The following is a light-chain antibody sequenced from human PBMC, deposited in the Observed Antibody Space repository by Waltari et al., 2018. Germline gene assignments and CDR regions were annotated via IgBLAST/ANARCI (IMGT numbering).Light chain of an antibody. Sequence: DIQMTQSPSTLSASVGDRVTITCRARQSVSKWLAWYQQKPGKAPKLLIYKTSSLESGVPSRFSGSGSGTEFTLTITSLQPEDFATYYCQQYNSDWTFGQGTKVEIK. CDR1: QSVSKW. J-gene: IGKJ1*01. CDR2: KTS. V-gene: IGKV1-5*03. CDR3: QQYNSDWT.